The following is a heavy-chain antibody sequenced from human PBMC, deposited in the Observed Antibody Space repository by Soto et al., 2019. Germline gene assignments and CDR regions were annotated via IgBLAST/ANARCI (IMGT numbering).Heavy chain of an antibody. CDR2: ISYDGSNK. D-gene: IGHD2-8*01. CDR3: AKDRGRVYAMATMGYYYGMDV. Sequence: AGGSLRLSCAASGFTFSSYGMHWVRQAPGKGLEWVAVISYDGSNKYYADSVKGRFTISRDNSKNTLYLQMNSLRAEDTAVYYCAKDRGRVYAMATMGYYYGMDVWGQGTTVTVSS. CDR1: GFTFSSYG. J-gene: IGHJ6*02. V-gene: IGHV3-30*18.